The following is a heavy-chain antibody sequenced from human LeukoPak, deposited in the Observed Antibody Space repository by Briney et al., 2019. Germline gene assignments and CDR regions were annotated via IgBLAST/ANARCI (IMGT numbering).Heavy chain of an antibody. CDR1: GFTFSSYG. CDR2: ISYDGSNK. CDR3: AKGALLWFGELLSPLDY. V-gene: IGHV3-30*18. J-gene: IGHJ4*02. Sequence: GGSMRLSCAAYGFTFSSYGMHWVRQAPGKGLEWVAVISYDGSNKYYADSVKGRFTISRDNSKNTLYLQMNSLRAEDTAVYYCAKGALLWFGELLSPLDYWGQGTLVTVSS. D-gene: IGHD3-10*01.